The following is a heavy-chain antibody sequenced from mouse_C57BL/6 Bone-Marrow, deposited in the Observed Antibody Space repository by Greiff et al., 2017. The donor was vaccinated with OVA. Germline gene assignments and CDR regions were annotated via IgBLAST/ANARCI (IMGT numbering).Heavy chain of an antibody. CDR2: INPNNGGT. Sequence: EVQLQQSGPELVKPGASVKMSCKASGYTFTDYNMHWVKQSHGKSLEWIGYINPNNGGTSYNQKFKGKATLTVNKSSSTAYMELRSLTSEDSAVYYWARCEVRWLLPLYAMDYWGQGTSVTVSS. CDR3: ARCEVRWLLPLYAMDY. V-gene: IGHV1-22*01. D-gene: IGHD2-3*01. CDR1: GYTFTDYN. J-gene: IGHJ4*01.